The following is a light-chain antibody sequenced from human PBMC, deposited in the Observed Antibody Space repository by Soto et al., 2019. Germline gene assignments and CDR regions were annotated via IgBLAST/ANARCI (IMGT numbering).Light chain of an antibody. J-gene: IGLJ2*01. V-gene: IGLV2-14*01. CDR3: SSYTSSSTRVV. Sequence: QSALTQPASVSGSPGQSITISCTGTSSDVGGYNYVSWYQQHPGKAPKLMIYEVSNRPSGVSNRFSGSKSGNTASLTIYGLQAEDEADYYCSSYTSSSTRVVFGGGTQLTVL. CDR1: SSDVGGYNY. CDR2: EVS.